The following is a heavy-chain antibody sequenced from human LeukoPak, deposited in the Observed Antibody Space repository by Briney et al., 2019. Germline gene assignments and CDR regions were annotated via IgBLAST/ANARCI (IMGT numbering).Heavy chain of an antibody. CDR2: ISSSSSYI. V-gene: IGHV3-21*01. D-gene: IGHD3-22*01. CDR1: GFTISSNY. CDR3: ARASSGYQGDY. Sequence: GGSLRLSCAASGFTISSNYMSWVRQAPGKGLEWVSSISSSSSYIYYADSVKGRFTISRDNAKNSLYLQMNSLRAEDTAVYYCARASSGYQGDYWGQGTLVTVSS. J-gene: IGHJ4*02.